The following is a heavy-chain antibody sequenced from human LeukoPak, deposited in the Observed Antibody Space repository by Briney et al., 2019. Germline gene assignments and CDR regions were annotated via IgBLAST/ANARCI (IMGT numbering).Heavy chain of an antibody. D-gene: IGHD6-19*01. CDR1: GFTFSSYG. V-gene: IGHV3-30*03. CDR3: MSVGSSGRGDY. J-gene: IGHJ4*02. CDR2: ISDDGSNK. Sequence: GGSLRLSCAASGFTFSSYGMHWVRQAPGKGLEWVAAISDDGSNKYFTDSVKGRFTISRDNSKNTLFVQMDSLRIEDTAVYYCMSVGSSGRGDYWGQGTLVTVSS.